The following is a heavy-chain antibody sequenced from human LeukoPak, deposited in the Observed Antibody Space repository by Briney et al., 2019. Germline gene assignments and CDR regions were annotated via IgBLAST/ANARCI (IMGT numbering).Heavy chain of an antibody. Sequence: GGSLRLSCAASGFTFSIYAMHWVRQAPGKGLEWVAVISFDGRNKYYADSVKGRFTISRDSSKNTLYLQMNRLRPEDTDVYYCARVGYGGYGVGEFDYWGQGTLVTVSS. V-gene: IGHV3-30*04. D-gene: IGHD5-12*01. CDR3: ARVGYGGYGVGEFDY. CDR1: GFTFSIYA. CDR2: ISFDGRNK. J-gene: IGHJ4*02.